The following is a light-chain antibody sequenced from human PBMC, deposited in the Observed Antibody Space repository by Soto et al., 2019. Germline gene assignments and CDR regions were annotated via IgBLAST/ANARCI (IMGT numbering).Light chain of an antibody. J-gene: IGLJ1*01. CDR1: INDVGGYNS. Sequence: QSALTQPRSVSGSPGQSVTISCSGTINDVGGYNSVSWFQHHPGSAPKLMVHSVTQRPSGVPDRFSVSKSGNTASLTISGLQAEDEADYYCCSYAGSYTSYVFGTGTKLTVL. CDR3: CSYAGSYTSYV. V-gene: IGLV2-11*01. CDR2: SVT.